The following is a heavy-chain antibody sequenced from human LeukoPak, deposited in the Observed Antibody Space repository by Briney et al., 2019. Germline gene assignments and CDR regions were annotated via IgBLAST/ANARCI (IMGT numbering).Heavy chain of an antibody. J-gene: IGHJ3*02. D-gene: IGHD6-13*01. CDR3: ARPYSSSSDGAFDI. V-gene: IGHV4-34*01. CDR2: INHSGST. Sequence: SETLSLTCAVYGGSFSGYYWSWIRQPPGKGLEWIGEINHSGSTNYNPSLKSRVTISVDTSKNQFSLKLSSVTAADTAVYCCARPYSSSSDGAFDIWGQGTMVTVSS. CDR1: GGSFSGYY.